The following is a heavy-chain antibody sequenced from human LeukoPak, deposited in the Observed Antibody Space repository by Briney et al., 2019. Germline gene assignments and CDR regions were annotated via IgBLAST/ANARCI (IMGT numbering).Heavy chain of an antibody. D-gene: IGHD2-15*01. CDR3: ARGPLGYCSGSTCSNFDY. CDR1: GFTFSSYA. Sequence: GGSLRLSCAASGFTFSSYAMHWVRQAPGKGLEWEAVISYDGNNKYYADSVKGRFTISRDNSKNTLYLQMNSLRAEDTAVYSCARGPLGYCSGSTCSNFDYWGQGTLVTVSS. CDR2: ISYDGNNK. J-gene: IGHJ4*02. V-gene: IGHV3-30-3*01.